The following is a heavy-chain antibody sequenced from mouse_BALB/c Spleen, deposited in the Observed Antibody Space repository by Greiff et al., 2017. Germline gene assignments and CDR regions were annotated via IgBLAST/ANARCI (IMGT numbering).Heavy chain of an antibody. D-gene: IGHD2-2*01. CDR3: ARAYGYEGAMDY. CDR2: ISNLAYSI. Sequence: DVKLVESGGGLVQPGGSRKLSCAASGFTFSDYGMAWVRQAPGKGPEWVAFISNLAYSIYYADTVTGRFTISRENAKNTLYLEMSSLRSEDTAMYYCARAYGYEGAMDYWGEGTSVTVSS. CDR1: GFTFSDYG. J-gene: IGHJ4*01. V-gene: IGHV5-15*02.